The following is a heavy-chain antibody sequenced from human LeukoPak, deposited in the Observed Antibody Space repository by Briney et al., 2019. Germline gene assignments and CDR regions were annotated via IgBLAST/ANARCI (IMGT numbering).Heavy chain of an antibody. CDR2: ISDSSGFT. Sequence: PGGSLRLSCAASGFTFSDYYMGWIRQAPGKGLEWVSYISDSSGFTNYADFVKGRFTISRDNAKNSLYLQMNSLRAEDTAVYFCSSGPNFDYWGRGTLVTVSS. D-gene: IGHD3/OR15-3a*01. J-gene: IGHJ4*02. CDR1: GFTFSDYY. CDR3: SSGPNFDY. V-gene: IGHV3-11*06.